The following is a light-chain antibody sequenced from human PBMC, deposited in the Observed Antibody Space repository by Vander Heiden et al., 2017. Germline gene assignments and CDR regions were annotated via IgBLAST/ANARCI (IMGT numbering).Light chain of an antibody. CDR3: QQSDSDSIT. CDR1: QGIRTY. J-gene: IGKJ5*01. CDR2: GAS. V-gene: IGKV1-39*01. Sequence: DIQLTQSPSSLSASLGDRVTPTCRASQGIRTYLNWYQQTPGKPPKVLIYGASSLPSGVPSRFSDSGSGTHFTLTITELQPEDFATYYCQQSDSDSITFGQGTRLEIK.